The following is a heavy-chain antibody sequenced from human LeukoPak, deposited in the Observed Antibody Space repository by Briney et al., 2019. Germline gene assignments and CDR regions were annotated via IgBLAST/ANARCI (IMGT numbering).Heavy chain of an antibody. CDR1: GFTVSTNY. CDR2: IYSGGST. V-gene: IGHV3-66*01. J-gene: IGHJ4*02. D-gene: IGHD4-17*01. Sequence: GGSLRLSCAASGFTVSTNYMSWVRQAPGKGLEWVSVIYSGGSTDYADSVKGRFTISRDNSKNTLYLQMNSLRAEDTAVYYCARDRYGDYFDYWGQGTRVTVSS. CDR3: ARDRYGDYFDY.